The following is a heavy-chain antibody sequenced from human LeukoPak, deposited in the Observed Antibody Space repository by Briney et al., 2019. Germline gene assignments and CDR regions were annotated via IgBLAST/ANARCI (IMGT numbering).Heavy chain of an antibody. J-gene: IGHJ4*02. V-gene: IGHV3-23*01. CDR3: AKEGYSYGYGY. CDR2: ISGSGGST. CDR1: EFSFSIYE. Sequence: GGSLRLSCAASEFSFSIYEMSWVRQAPGKGLEWVSAISGSGGSTYYADSVKGRFTISRDNSKNTLYLQMNSLRAEDTAVYYCAKEGYSYGYGYWGQGTLVTVSS. D-gene: IGHD5-18*01.